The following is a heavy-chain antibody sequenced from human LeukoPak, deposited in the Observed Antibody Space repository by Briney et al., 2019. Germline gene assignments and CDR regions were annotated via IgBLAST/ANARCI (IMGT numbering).Heavy chain of an antibody. D-gene: IGHD3-10*01. Sequence: ASVKVSCKASGGTFSSYAISWVRHAPGQGLEWMGRIIAILGIAKYAEKLQGRVTITEDKSTSTAYMELGSLRSEDTAVYYCASHGSGSRTIDYWGQGTLVTVSS. CDR2: IIAILGIA. CDR3: ASHGSGSRTIDY. CDR1: GGTFSSYA. V-gene: IGHV1-69*04. J-gene: IGHJ4*02.